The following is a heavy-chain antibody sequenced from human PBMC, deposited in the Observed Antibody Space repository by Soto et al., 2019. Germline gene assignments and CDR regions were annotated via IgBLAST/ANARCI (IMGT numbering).Heavy chain of an antibody. Sequence: PGGSLRLSCAASGFTFSSYGMHWVRQAPGKGLEWVAVIWYDGSNTYYADSVKGRFTISRDNSKNTLYLQMNSLRAEDTAVYYCARGAVAGTEFAFDIWGQGTMVT. CDR3: ARGAVAGTEFAFDI. D-gene: IGHD6-19*01. CDR2: IWYDGSNT. V-gene: IGHV3-33*01. CDR1: GFTFSSYG. J-gene: IGHJ3*02.